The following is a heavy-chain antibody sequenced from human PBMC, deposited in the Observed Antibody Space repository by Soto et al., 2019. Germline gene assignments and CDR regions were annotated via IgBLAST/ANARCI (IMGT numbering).Heavy chain of an antibody. CDR2: ISYDGSNK. Sequence: GGSLRLSCAASGFTFSSYGMHWVRQAPGKGLEWVAVISYDGSNKYYADSVKGRFTISRDNSKNTLYLQMNSLRAEDTAVYYCAKDLRRGDTAMALSVFDYWGQGTLVTVSS. CDR1: GFTFSSYG. D-gene: IGHD5-18*01. J-gene: IGHJ4*02. V-gene: IGHV3-30*18. CDR3: AKDLRRGDTAMALSVFDY.